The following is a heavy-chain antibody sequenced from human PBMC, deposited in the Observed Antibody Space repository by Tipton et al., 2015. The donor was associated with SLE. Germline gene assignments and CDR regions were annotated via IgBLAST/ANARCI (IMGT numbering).Heavy chain of an antibody. Sequence: RSLRLSCAASGFTFSSYGMHWVRQAPGKGLEWVAVIWYDGSNKYYADSVKGLFTISRDNSKNTLYLQMNSLRAEDTAVYYCVRDLVGALYYFDYWGQGTLVTVSS. CDR2: IWYDGSNK. V-gene: IGHV3-33*01. J-gene: IGHJ4*02. CDR1: GFTFSSYG. D-gene: IGHD1-26*01. CDR3: VRDLVGALYYFDY.